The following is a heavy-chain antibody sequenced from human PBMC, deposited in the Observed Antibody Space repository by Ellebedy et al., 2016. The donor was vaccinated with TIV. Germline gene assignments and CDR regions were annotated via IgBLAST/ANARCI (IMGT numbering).Heavy chain of an antibody. D-gene: IGHD3-3*01. V-gene: IGHV3-7*03. CDR1: GFTFSSYW. CDR3: ARQRINSGFLEWLSPPGYYYYGMDV. CDR2: IKQDGSEK. J-gene: IGHJ6*02. Sequence: GESLKISXAASGFTFSSYWMSWVRQAPGKGLEWVANIKQDGSEKYYVDSVKGRFTISRDNAKNSLYLQMNSLRAEDTAVYYCARQRINSGFLEWLSPPGYYYYGMDVWGQGTTVTVSS.